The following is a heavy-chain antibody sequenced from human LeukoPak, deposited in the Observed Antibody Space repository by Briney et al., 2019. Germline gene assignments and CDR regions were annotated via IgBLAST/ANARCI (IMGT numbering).Heavy chain of an antibody. D-gene: IGHD2-2*01. CDR2: INHSGST. V-gene: IGHV4-34*01. Sequence: PSETLSLTCAVYGGSFSGYYWSWIRQPPGKGLEWIGEINHSGSTNYNPSLKSRVTISVDTSKNQFSLKLSSVTAADTAVYYCARGRPVVPAAMRGNWFDPWGQGTLVTVSS. CDR1: GGSFSGYY. CDR3: ARGRPVVPAAMRGNWFDP. J-gene: IGHJ5*02.